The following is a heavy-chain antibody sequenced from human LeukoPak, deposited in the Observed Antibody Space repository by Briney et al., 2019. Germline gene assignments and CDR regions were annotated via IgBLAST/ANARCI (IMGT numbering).Heavy chain of an antibody. CDR1: DFSFATYG. CDR3: VRDIRPYYYYMDV. V-gene: IGHV3-23*01. Sequence: GGSLRLSCAASDFSFATYGMGWVRQAPGRGLEWVSSVSGGDPTTYYADSVKGRFTISRDNSKNSLYLQMNSLRAEDTAVYYCVRDIRPYYYYMDVWGKGTTVTVSS. J-gene: IGHJ6*03. CDR2: VSGGDPTT.